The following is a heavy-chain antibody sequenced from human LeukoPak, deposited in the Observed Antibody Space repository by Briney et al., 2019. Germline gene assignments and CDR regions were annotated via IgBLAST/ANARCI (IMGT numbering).Heavy chain of an antibody. CDR1: GGTFSSYA. Sequence: SVKVSCKASGGTFSSYAISWVRQAPGQGLEWMGGIIPIFGTANYAQKLQGRVTMTTDTSTSTAYMELRSLRSDDTAVYYCARDPHHLGIGDYWGQGTLVTVSS. V-gene: IGHV1-69*05. J-gene: IGHJ4*02. D-gene: IGHD7-27*01. CDR2: IIPIFGTA. CDR3: ARDPHHLGIGDY.